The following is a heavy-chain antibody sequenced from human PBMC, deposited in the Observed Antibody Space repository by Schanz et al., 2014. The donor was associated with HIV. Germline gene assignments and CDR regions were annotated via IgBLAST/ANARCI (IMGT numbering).Heavy chain of an antibody. Sequence: VQLVESGGGLVKPGGSLRLSRAASGFTFTDNYMSWIRQAPGKGPEWLSYISVNGATREYADSVKGRFTISRDNARTSLYLQMNSLRAEDTAVYYCARVFGRTYGLPDYWGQGTLVTVSS. D-gene: IGHD3-10*01. CDR1: GFTFTDNY. J-gene: IGHJ4*02. V-gene: IGHV3-11*01. CDR3: ARVFGRTYGLPDY. CDR2: ISVNGATR.